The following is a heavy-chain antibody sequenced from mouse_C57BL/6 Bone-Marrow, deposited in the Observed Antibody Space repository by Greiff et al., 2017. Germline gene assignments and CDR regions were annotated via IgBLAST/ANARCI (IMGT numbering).Heavy chain of an antibody. J-gene: IGHJ3*01. CDR3: ASPGIYYYGSSPAY. CDR1: GYTFTSYG. CDR2: IYPRSGNT. V-gene: IGHV1-81*01. Sequence: QVQLQQSGAELARPGASVKLSCKASGYTFTSYGISWVKQRTGQGLEWIGEIYPRSGNTYYNEKFKGKATLTADKSSSTAYMELRSLTSEYAAAYFCASPGIYYYGSSPAYWGQGTLVTVSA. D-gene: IGHD1-1*01.